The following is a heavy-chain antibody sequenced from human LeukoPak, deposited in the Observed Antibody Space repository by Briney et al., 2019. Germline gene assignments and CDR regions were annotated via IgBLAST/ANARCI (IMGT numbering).Heavy chain of an antibody. Sequence: GGSLRLSCGASGFTFSSYAMSWVRQAPGKGLEWVSAISGSGGSTYYADSVKGRFTISRDNSKNTLYLQMNSLRAEDTAVYYCAKVLRYFDWLPLDYWGQGTLVTVSS. D-gene: IGHD3-9*01. J-gene: IGHJ4*02. CDR3: AKVLRYFDWLPLDY. CDR1: GFTFSSYA. V-gene: IGHV3-23*01. CDR2: ISGSGGST.